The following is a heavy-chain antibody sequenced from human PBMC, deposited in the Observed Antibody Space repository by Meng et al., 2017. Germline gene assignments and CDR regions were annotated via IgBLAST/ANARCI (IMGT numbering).Heavy chain of an antibody. CDR3: ARAIAVSGTGRFDY. V-gene: IGHV1-3*01. Sequence: QVQLVEAGAEVKNPGASVEVSCKASGLTFTTYAIHWVRQAPGQRLEWMGWINAGNSDTKYSQKLQGRVTITRDTSASTVYMEVSSLRSEDTGVYYCARAIAVSGTGRFDYWGQGTLVTVSS. CDR2: INAGNSDT. J-gene: IGHJ4*02. D-gene: IGHD6-19*01. CDR1: GLTFTTYA.